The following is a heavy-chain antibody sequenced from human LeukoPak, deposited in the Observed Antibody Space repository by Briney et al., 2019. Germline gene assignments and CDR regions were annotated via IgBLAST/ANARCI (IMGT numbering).Heavy chain of an antibody. V-gene: IGHV1-2*02. CDR1: GYTFAAYY. J-gene: IGHJ4*02. CDR2: INPNSGGT. Sequence: ASVKVSCKASGYTFAAYYIHWFRQAPGQGLEWMGWINPNSGGTNYAQKFQGRVTMTGDTSISTAYMELSRLRSDDTAVYYCARDKDGYNYVPYYWGQGTLVTVSS. D-gene: IGHD5-24*01. CDR3: ARDKDGYNYVPYY.